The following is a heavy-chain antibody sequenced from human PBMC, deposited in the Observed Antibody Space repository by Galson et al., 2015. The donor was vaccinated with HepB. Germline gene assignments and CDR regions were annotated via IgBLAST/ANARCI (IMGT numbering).Heavy chain of an antibody. CDR1: GFSFSNYA. J-gene: IGHJ4*02. D-gene: IGHD2-2*01. CDR2: ISGRGVTT. V-gene: IGHV3-23*01. CDR3: TRLGDLSGYSSS. Sequence: SLRLSCAASGFSFSNYAMTWVRQPPGKGLQWVATISGRGVTTFDADSVKGQFTISRDNSKNTLYLEMNSLRTEDTAVYYCTRLGDLSGYSSSWGQGTLVTVSS.